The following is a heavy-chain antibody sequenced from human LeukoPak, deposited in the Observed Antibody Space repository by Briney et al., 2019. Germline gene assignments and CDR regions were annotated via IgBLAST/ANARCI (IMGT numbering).Heavy chain of an antibody. CDR1: GGSFSGYY. CDR2: INHSGST. J-gene: IGHJ3*02. CDR3: ARDRSDQYAFDT. Sequence: SETLSLACAVYGGSFSGYYWSWIRQPPGKGLEWIGEINHSGSTNYNPSLKSRVTISVDTSKNQFSLKLTSVTAADTAVYYCARDRSDQYAFDTWGQGTMVTVSS. D-gene: IGHD2-2*01. V-gene: IGHV4-34*01.